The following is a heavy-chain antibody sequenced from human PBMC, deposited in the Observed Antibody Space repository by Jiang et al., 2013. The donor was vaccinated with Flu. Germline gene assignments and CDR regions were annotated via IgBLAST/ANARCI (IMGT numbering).Heavy chain of an antibody. CDR3: ARASKGTQNYYYYYGMDV. CDR2: IYPGDSDT. CDR1: DTALPAT. V-gene: IGHV5-51*03. Sequence: GESLKISCQTLDTALPATESAGCARCPGKAWSGVGIIYPGDSDTRYSPSFQGQVTISADKSISTAYLQWSSLKASDTAMYYCARASKGTQNYYYYYGMDVWGQGTTVTVSS. J-gene: IGHJ6*02.